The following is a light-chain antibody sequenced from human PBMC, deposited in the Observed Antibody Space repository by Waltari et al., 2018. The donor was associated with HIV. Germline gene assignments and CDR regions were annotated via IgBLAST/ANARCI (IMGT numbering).Light chain of an antibody. CDR2: RNN. J-gene: IGLJ2*01. V-gene: IGLV1-47*01. Sequence: QSVLTPPPSTSGTSGQRVTISCSGSNSNVGSNSIYWYRQFPGAAPKLLIYRNNQRPSGVADRFSGSKSGTSASLAISGLRSGDEADYYCAVWDDTLNGPVFGGGTRVTVL. CDR1: NSNVGSNS. CDR3: AVWDDTLNGPV.